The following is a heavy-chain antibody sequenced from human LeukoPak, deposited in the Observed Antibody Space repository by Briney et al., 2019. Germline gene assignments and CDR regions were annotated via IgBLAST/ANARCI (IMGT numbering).Heavy chain of an antibody. CDR1: GFTFSSYR. CDR3: ARDQRDYYDSSGYAFDY. CDR2: ISSSSSTI. J-gene: IGHJ4*02. D-gene: IGHD3-22*01. Sequence: GGSLRLSCAASGFTFSSYRMSWVRQAPGKGQEWVSYISSSSSTIYYADSVKGRFTISRDNAKNSLYLQMNSLRAEDTAVYYCARDQRDYYDSSGYAFDYWGQGTLVTVSS. V-gene: IGHV3-48*01.